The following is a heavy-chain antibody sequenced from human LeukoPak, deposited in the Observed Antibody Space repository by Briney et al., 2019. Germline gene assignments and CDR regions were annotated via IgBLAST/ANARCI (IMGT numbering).Heavy chain of an antibody. D-gene: IGHD1-26*01. CDR2: ISSSSGSM. CDR3: ARDSVGLAN. Sequence: GGSLRLSCAASGFTFSSYWMNWVRQAPGKGLEWVSSISSSSGSMYYADSVKGRFTISRDNAKNSLYLQMNSLRAEDTAVYYCARDSVGLANWGQGTLVAVSS. J-gene: IGHJ4*02. CDR1: GFTFSSYW. V-gene: IGHV3-21*01.